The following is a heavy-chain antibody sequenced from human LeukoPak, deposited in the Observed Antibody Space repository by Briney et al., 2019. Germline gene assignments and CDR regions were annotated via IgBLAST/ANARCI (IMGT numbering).Heavy chain of an antibody. CDR2: ICYSGST. J-gene: IGHJ4*02. V-gene: IGHV4-31*03. Sequence: NASETLSLTCSVSGGSINSDGYYWSWIRQHPGKGLEWIGYICYSGSTYYNPSLKSRLTISVDTSKNQFSLKLSSVTAADTAVYYCARNGDGYNKPDSAYWGQGTLVTVSS. CDR1: GGSINSDGYY. D-gene: IGHD5-24*01. CDR3: ARNGDGYNKPDSAY.